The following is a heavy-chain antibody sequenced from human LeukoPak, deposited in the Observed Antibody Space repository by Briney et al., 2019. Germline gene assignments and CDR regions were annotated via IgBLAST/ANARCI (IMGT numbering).Heavy chain of an antibody. J-gene: IGHJ2*01. CDR3: ARHLPNYDFWSGYYNYWYFDL. CDR1: GGSISSYY. Sequence: PSETLSLTCTVSGGSISSYYWSWIRQPPGKGLERIGYIYYSGSTNYNPSLKSRVTISVDTSKNQFSLKLSSVTAADTAVYYCARHLPNYDFWSGYYNYWYFDLWGRGTLVTVSS. D-gene: IGHD3-3*01. V-gene: IGHV4-59*08. CDR2: IYYSGST.